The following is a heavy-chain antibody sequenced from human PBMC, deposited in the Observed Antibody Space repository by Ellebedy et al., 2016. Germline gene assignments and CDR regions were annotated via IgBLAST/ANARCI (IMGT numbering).Heavy chain of an antibody. CDR3: ARSMGDGYNSFDY. Sequence: SETLSLXXTVSGGSISSYYWSWIRQPPGKGLEWIGYIYYSGSTNYNPSLKSRVTISVDTSKNQFSLKLSSVTAADTAVYYCARSMGDGYNSFDYWGQGTLVTASS. J-gene: IGHJ4*02. CDR2: IYYSGST. D-gene: IGHD5-24*01. V-gene: IGHV4-59*08. CDR1: GGSISSYY.